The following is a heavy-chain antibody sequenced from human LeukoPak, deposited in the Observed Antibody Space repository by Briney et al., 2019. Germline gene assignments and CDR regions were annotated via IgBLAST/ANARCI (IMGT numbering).Heavy chain of an antibody. CDR1: GGSFSGYY. D-gene: IGHD3-22*01. Sequence: SETLSLTCAVYGGSFSGYYWSWIRQPPGKGLEWIGEINHSGSTNYNPSLKSRVTISVDTSKNQFSLKLSSVTAADTAVYYCARGAPYDTTIVVVRVNYYMDVWGKGTTVTVSS. J-gene: IGHJ6*03. V-gene: IGHV4-34*01. CDR3: ARGAPYDTTIVVVRVNYYMDV. CDR2: INHSGST.